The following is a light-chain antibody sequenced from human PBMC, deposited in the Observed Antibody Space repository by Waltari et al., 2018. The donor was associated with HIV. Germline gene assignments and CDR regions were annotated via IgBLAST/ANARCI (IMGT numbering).Light chain of an antibody. Sequence: EIVMTQSPDSLAVSLGERATINCKARQILYTSGNMTYFAWYQMKPGQPPKLLIYWASIREFGVPDRFSGSGSGTDFSLTIDSLQAEDVAVYYCQQYHSTPYTFGRGTKVEIK. CDR2: WAS. V-gene: IGKV4-1*01. CDR3: QQYHSTPYT. J-gene: IGKJ2*01. CDR1: QILYTSGNMTY.